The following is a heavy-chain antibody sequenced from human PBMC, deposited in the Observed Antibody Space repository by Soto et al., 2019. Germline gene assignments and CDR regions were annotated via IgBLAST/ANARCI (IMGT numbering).Heavy chain of an antibody. J-gene: IGHJ5*02. CDR2: IIPIIGPA. V-gene: IGHV1-69*01. Sequence: QVQLVQSWAEVKRPGSSVKLSCKASGGTFTYYGISWVRQAPGQGLEWMGGIIPIIGPATYAQKFQGRLTITAAQSTSTAYMELSSLGSEDTALYNCARDLGTTIAGPPRRETYGWLDRWGQGTLVTVSS. D-gene: IGHD3-22*01. CDR1: GGTFTYYG. CDR3: ARDLGTTIAGPPRRETYGWLDR.